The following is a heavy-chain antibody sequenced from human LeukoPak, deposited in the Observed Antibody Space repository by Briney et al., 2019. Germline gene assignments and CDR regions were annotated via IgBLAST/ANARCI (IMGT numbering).Heavy chain of an antibody. Sequence: GGSLRLSCAASGFTFSSNSMNWVRQAPGKGLEWVSSISSSSRYIYYADSVKGRFTISRDNAKNSLYLQMNSLRAEDTAVYYCAREDMGPFDYWGQGTLVTDSS. CDR2: ISSSSRYI. J-gene: IGHJ4*02. V-gene: IGHV3-21*01. CDR3: AREDMGPFDY. CDR1: GFTFSSNS.